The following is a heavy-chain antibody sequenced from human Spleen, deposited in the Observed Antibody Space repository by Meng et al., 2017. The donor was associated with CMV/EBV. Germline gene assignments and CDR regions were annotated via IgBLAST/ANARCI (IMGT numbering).Heavy chain of an antibody. CDR2: ISSSSSYI. Sequence: GESLKISCVASGFTFSSRSMNWVRQAPGKGLEWVSSISSSSSYIYYADSVKGRFTISRDNAKNSLYLQMNSLRAEDTAVYYCARGGLGYCSSTSCYNGYWGQGTLVTVSS. CDR3: ARGGLGYCSSTSCYNGY. J-gene: IGHJ4*02. D-gene: IGHD2-2*02. V-gene: IGHV3-21*01. CDR1: GFTFSSRS.